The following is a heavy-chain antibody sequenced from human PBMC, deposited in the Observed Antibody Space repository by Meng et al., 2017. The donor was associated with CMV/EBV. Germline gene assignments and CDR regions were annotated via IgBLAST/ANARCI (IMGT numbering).Heavy chain of an antibody. V-gene: IGHV3-74*01. CDR2: INNDGGNT. J-gene: IGHJ4*02. CDR1: GFTFSDYW. Sequence: GGSLRLSCAASGFTFSDYWMHWVRQAPGKGLVWVSRINNDGGNTVYADSVKGRFTFSRDNAKNTLYLQMNSLRAGDTAVYYCARGLYGPDYWGQGTLVTVSS. D-gene: IGHD4-17*01. CDR3: ARGLYGPDY.